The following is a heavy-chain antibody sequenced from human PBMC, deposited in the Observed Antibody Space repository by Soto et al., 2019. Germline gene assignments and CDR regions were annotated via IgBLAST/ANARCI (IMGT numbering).Heavy chain of an antibody. CDR1: GGSISSGGYS. J-gene: IGHJ4*02. V-gene: IGHV4-30-2*01. D-gene: IGHD3-16*01. Sequence: QLQLQESGSGLVKPSQTLSLTCAVSGGSISSGGYSWSWIRQPPGKGLEWIGYIYHSGSTYYNPPMXXRXSLSVDRSTNQFSLKLSSVTAADTAVYSCARGPPHVWGQGTLVTVSS. CDR2: IYHSGST. CDR3: ARGPPHV.